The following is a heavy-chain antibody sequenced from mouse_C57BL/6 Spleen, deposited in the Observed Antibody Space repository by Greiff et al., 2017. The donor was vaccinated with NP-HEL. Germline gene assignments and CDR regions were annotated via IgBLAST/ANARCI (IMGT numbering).Heavy chain of an antibody. CDR3: ARDLYGRSYVGDFYAMDY. CDR2: ISSGSSTI. Sequence: EVKLVESGGGLVKPGGSLKLSCAASGFTFSDYGMHWVRQAPEKGLEWVAYISSGSSTIYYADTVKGRFTISRDNAKNTLFLQMTSRRSEDTAMYYCARDLYGRSYVGDFYAMDYWGQGTSVTVSS. V-gene: IGHV5-17*01. CDR1: GFTFSDYG. J-gene: IGHJ4*01. D-gene: IGHD1-1*01.